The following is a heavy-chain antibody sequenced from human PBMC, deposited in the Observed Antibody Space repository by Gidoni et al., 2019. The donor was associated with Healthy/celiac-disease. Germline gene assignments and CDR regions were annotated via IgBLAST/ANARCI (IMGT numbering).Heavy chain of an antibody. D-gene: IGHD4-17*01. Sequence: AQLVQSGAEVKTRGESLKISCKGSGYSFTSYWIGWVRQVRGKGLGWRGIIYPGDSDTRYSPSFQGQVTISADKSISTAYLQWSSLKASDTAMYYCARQAVTTFYYWGQGTLVTVSS. CDR2: IYPGDSDT. J-gene: IGHJ4*02. V-gene: IGHV5-51*01. CDR1: GYSFTSYW. CDR3: ARQAVTTFYY.